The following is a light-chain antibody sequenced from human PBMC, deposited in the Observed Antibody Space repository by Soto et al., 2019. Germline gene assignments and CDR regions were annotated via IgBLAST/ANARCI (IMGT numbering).Light chain of an antibody. CDR3: SSYTSSSTLE. V-gene: IGLV2-14*01. CDR1: RSDVGGYNY. CDR2: DVS. Sequence: QSVLTQPASVSGSPGQTITISCTGTRSDVGGYNYVSWYQQHPGKAPKLMIYDVSNRPSGVANRFSGSKSGNTASLTISGLHAEDEADYYCSSYTSSSTLEFGGGTQLTVL. J-gene: IGLJ2*01.